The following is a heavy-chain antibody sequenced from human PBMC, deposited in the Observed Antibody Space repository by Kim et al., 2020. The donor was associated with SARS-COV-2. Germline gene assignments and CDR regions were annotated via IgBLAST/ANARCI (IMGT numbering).Heavy chain of an antibody. J-gene: IGHJ4*02. CDR2: ISYDGSNK. CDR3: AKDVLWFGELSYSEDY. D-gene: IGHD3-10*01. Sequence: GGSLRLSCAASGFTFSSYGMHWVRQAPGKGLEWVAVISYDGSNKYYADSVKGRFTISRDNSKNTLYLQMNSLRAEDTAVYYCAKDVLWFGELSYSEDYWGQGTLVTVSS. V-gene: IGHV3-30*18. CDR1: GFTFSSYG.